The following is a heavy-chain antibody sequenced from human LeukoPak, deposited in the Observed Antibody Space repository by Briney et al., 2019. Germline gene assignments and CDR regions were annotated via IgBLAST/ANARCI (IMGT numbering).Heavy chain of an antibody. J-gene: IGHJ4*02. V-gene: IGHV1-46*01. CDR3: ARDLYYGSGAYYNGWDY. CDR1: GYTFTSYH. Sequence: ASVKVSCKASGYTFTSYHMHWVRQAPGQGLEWMGRIHPSGGSTTYAQKFQGRVTMTRDTSTSTVYMDLSGLRSEDTAVYYCARDLYYGSGAYYNGWDYWGQGTLVTVSS. D-gene: IGHD3-10*01. CDR2: IHPSGGST.